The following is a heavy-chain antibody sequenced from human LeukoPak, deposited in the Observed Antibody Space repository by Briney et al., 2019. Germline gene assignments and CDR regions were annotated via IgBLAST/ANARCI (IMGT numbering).Heavy chain of an antibody. J-gene: IGHJ6*04. V-gene: IGHV4-34*01. Sequence: SQTLSLTCGVYGGSFGGYYWSWIRQSPGKGLEWIGEINHSGSTNYNPSLKSRVTISIDTSKNQFSLKLSSVTAADTAVYYCARAGWYYFAMDVWGKGTTVTVSS. CDR2: INHSGST. CDR3: ARAGWYYFAMDV. CDR1: GGSFGGYY.